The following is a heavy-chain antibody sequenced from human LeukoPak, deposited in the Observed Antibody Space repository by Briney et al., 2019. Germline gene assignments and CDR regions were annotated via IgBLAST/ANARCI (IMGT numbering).Heavy chain of an antibody. V-gene: IGHV1-69*13. D-gene: IGHD3/OR15-3a*01. CDR2: IIPIFGTP. J-gene: IGHJ4*02. Sequence: SVKVSCKASGYTFTSYGISWVRQAPGQGLEWMGGIIPIFGTPNYAHTFEGRVTITADESTSTAYMELSGLRSEDTAIYYCAVVGAGVIGMGILGSLDFWGQGTLVSVSS. CDR1: GYTFTSYG. CDR3: AVVGAGVIGMGILGSLDF.